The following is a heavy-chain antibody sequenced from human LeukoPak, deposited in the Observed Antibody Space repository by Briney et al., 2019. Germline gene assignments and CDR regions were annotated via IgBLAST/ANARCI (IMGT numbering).Heavy chain of an antibody. V-gene: IGHV4-59*06. CDR1: GGSISSYY. CDR2: IYYSGST. J-gene: IGHJ4*02. CDR3: ARTWYSSSQYYFDY. D-gene: IGHD6-13*01. Sequence: SETLSLTCTVSGGSISSYYWSWLRQPPGKGLEWIGYIYYSGSTYYNPSLKSRVTISVDTSKNQFSLKLSSVTAADTAVYYCARTWYSSSQYYFDYWGQGTLVTVSS.